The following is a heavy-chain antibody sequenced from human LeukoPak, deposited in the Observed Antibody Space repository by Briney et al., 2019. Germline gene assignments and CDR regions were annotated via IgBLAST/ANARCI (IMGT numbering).Heavy chain of an antibody. CDR2: ISAYNGNT. J-gene: IGHJ4*02. CDR3: ARAKPKNMVRGLIMRRESRYYFDY. D-gene: IGHD3-10*01. V-gene: IGHV1-18*01. Sequence: AASVKVSCKASGYTFTSYGISWVRQAPGQGLEWMGWISAYNGNTNYAQKLQGRVTMTTDTSTSTAYMELRSLRSDDTAVYYCARAKPKNMVRGLIMRRESRYYFDYWGQGTLVTVSS. CDR1: GYTFTSYG.